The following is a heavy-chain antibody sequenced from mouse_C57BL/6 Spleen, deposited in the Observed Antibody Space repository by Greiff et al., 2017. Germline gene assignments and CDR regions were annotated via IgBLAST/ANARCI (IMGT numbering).Heavy chain of an antibody. D-gene: IGHD2-2*01. CDR2: ISGGGGNT. V-gene: IGHV5-9*01. CDR3: AREGLRRYFDY. Sequence: EVKLVESGGGLVKPGGSLKLSCAASGFTFSSYTMSWVRQTPEKRLEWVATISGGGGNTYYPDSVKGRFTISRDNAKNTLYLQMSSLRSEDTALYYCAREGLRRYFDYWGQGTTLTVSS. CDR1: GFTFSSYT. J-gene: IGHJ2*01.